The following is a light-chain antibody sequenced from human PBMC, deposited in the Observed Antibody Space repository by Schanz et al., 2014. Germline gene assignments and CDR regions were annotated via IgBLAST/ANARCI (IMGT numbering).Light chain of an antibody. CDR3: QQRSNGFT. CDR2: DAS. Sequence: EIVLTQSPATLSLSPGERATLSCRASQSVTSSLAWYQHKPGQAPRLLIYDASNRATGIPARFSGSGSGTDFTLTISSLEPEDFAVYYCQQRSNGFTFGPGTKVDIK. J-gene: IGKJ3*01. CDR1: QSVTSS. V-gene: IGKV3-11*01.